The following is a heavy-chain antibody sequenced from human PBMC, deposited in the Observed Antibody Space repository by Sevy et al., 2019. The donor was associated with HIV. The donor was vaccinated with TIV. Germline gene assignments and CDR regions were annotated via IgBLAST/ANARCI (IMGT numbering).Heavy chain of an antibody. CDR3: ATATDPYDSSGYYSDY. V-gene: IGHV1-24*01. D-gene: IGHD3-22*01. J-gene: IGHJ4*02. CDR2: FDPEDGET. Sequence: ASVKVSCKVSGYTLTDLSMHWVRQAPGKGLEWMGAFDPEDGETIYAQRFQGRVTMTEDTSTDTAYMQLSSLRSEDTAVYYCATATDPYDSSGYYSDYWGQGTLVTVSS. CDR1: GYTLTDLS.